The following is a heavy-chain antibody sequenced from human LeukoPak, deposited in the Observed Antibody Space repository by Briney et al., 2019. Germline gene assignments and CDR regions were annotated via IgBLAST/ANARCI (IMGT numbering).Heavy chain of an antibody. V-gene: IGHV3-23*01. Sequence: GGSLRLSCAASGFTFSSYAMSWVLQAPGKGLEWVSAISGSGGSTYYADSVKGRFTISRDNSKNTLYLQMNSLRAEDTAVYYCAKDLYYYDSSGYYSHCLDYWGQGTLVTVSS. CDR3: AKDLYYYDSSGYYSHCLDY. CDR2: ISGSGGST. D-gene: IGHD3-22*01. CDR1: GFTFSSYA. J-gene: IGHJ4*02.